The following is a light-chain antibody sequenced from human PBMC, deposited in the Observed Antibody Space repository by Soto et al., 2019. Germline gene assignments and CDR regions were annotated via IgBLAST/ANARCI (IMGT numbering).Light chain of an antibody. CDR2: DDA. CDR1: GANIGADYN. J-gene: IGLJ1*01. V-gene: IGLV1-40*01. CDR3: RSYDNSLSGLYV. Sequence: QTLLPQPPSVSGAPRQSVTISCSRTGANIGADYNVNWYQQLPRKAPHLLIYDDANRRSGVPDRFSGSKSGSSASLVITGLQAEDEADYYCRSYDNSLSGLYVFGTGTKVTVL.